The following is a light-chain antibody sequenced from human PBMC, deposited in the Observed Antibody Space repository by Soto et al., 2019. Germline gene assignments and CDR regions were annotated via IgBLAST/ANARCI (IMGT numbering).Light chain of an antibody. CDR3: ASYTTSSTSRAL. CDR2: EVT. Sequence: QSALTQPASVSGSPGQSITISCTGTSSDVGGYNYVSWYQQHPGKAPKLMIFEVTDRPSGVSSRFSGSKSGNTASLTISGLQAEDEADYYCASYTTSSTSRALFGGGTKLTVL. J-gene: IGLJ2*01. V-gene: IGLV2-14*01. CDR1: SSDVGGYNY.